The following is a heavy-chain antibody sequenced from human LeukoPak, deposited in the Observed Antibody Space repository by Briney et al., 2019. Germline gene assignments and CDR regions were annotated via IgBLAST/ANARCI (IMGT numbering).Heavy chain of an antibody. CDR3: AKVPYPVDNPKLPIYYYYYGMDV. CDR1: GFTFSSYA. D-gene: IGHD5-12*01. Sequence: AGGSLRLSCAASGFTFSSYAMSWVRQAPGKGLEWVSAISGSGGSTYYADSVKGRFTISRDNSKNTLYLQMNSLRAEDTAVYYCAKVPYPVDNPKLPIYYYYYGMDVWGQGTTVTVSS. J-gene: IGHJ6*02. V-gene: IGHV3-23*01. CDR2: ISGSGGST.